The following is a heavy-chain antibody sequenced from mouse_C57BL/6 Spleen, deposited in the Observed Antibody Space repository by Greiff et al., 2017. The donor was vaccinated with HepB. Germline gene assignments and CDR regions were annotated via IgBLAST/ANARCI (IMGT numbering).Heavy chain of an antibody. J-gene: IGHJ1*03. CDR3: ARGPISDYFYWYFDV. D-gene: IGHD2-4*01. Sequence: EVQVVESGPGLVKPSQSLSLTCSVTGYSITSGYYWNWIRQFQGNKLEWMGYISYDGSNNYNPSLKNRISITRDTSKNQFFLKLNSVTTEDTATYYCARGPISDYFYWYFDVWGTGTTVTVSS. V-gene: IGHV3-6*01. CDR2: ISYDGSN. CDR1: GYSITSGYY.